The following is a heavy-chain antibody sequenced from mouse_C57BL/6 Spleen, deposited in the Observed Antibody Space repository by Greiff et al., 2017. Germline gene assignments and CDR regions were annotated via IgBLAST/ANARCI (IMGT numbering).Heavy chain of an antibody. CDR1: GFTFSSYA. V-gene: IGHV5-4*01. J-gene: IGHJ1*03. Sequence: DVQLVESGGGLVKPGGSLKLSCAASGFTFSSYAMSWVRQTPEKRLEWVATISDGGSYTYYPDNVKGRFTISRDNAKNNLYLQMSHLKSEDTAMYYCARDQDGSSHWYFDVWGTGTTVTVSS. CDR2: ISDGGSYT. D-gene: IGHD1-1*01. CDR3: ARDQDGSSHWYFDV.